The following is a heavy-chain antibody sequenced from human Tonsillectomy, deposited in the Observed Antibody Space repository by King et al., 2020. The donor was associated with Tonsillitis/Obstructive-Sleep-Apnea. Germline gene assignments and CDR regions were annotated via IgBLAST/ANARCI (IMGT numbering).Heavy chain of an antibody. CDR3: ARDTGRGISPFDC. CDR2: ISSSSSTI. V-gene: IGHV3-48*02. J-gene: IGHJ4*02. CDR1: AFTFSSDS. D-gene: IGHD2-15*01. Sequence: VQLVESGGGLVQPGGSLRLSCAASAFTFSSDSMNWVRQAPGRGLEWVSYISSSSSTIYYADSVKGRFTVSRDNAKNSHYLQMNSLRDEDTAVYYCARDTGRGISPFDCWGQGTLVTVSS.